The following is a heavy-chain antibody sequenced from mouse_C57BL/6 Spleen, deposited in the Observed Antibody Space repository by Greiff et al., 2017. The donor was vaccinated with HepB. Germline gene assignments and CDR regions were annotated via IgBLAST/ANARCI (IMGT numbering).Heavy chain of an antibody. CDR2: IYPGDGDT. CDR3: ARDWAIATVAGSDMDY. Sequence: VQLKESGPELVKPGASVKISCKASGYAFSSSWMNWVKQRPGKGLEWIGRIYPGDGDTNYNGKFKGKATLTADKSSSTAYMQLSRLTSEDSAVYFCARDWAIATVAGSDMDYWGQGTSVTVSS. D-gene: IGHD1-1*01. V-gene: IGHV1-82*01. J-gene: IGHJ4*01. CDR1: GYAFSSSW.